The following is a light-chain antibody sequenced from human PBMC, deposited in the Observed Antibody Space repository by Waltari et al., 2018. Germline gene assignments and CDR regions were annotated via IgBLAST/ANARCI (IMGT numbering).Light chain of an antibody. Sequence: DVVMTQSPLSLPVTLGQPASISCRSSQSLVHSDGNTYLNWFQQRRGQSPRRLIYKVSNRDSGVPDRFSGSGSGTDFTLKISRVEAEDVGVYYCMQGTHWPRCTFGQGTKLEIK. J-gene: IGKJ2*02. CDR1: QSLVHSDGNTY. CDR3: MQGTHWPRCT. CDR2: KVS. V-gene: IGKV2-30*02.